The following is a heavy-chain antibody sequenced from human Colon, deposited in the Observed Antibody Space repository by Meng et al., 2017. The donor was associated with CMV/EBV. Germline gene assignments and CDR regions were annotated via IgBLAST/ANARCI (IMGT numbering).Heavy chain of an antibody. V-gene: IGHV3-74*01. CDR1: GFTFNKYW. J-gene: IGHJ4*02. Sequence: GESLKISCVASGFTFNKYWMHWVRQPPGGGLVWPSRIDNEGSGAIYADSVRGRFTVSRDNARNTVYLQMNSLRAEDTAVYYCARTPDLGECSRASCSRIDYWGQGTLVTVSS. D-gene: IGHD2-2*01. CDR2: IDNEGSGA. CDR3: ARTPDLGECSRASCSRIDY.